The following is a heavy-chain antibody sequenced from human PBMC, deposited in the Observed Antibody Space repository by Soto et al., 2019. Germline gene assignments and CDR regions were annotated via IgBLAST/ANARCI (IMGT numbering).Heavy chain of an antibody. CDR3: AKVTREVKNGNLFSGTDV. D-gene: IGHD3-10*01. CDR1: GFTFNKYV. V-gene: IGHV3-23*01. J-gene: IGHJ6*02. CDR2: ISTSGAST. Sequence: EVQLLESGGGLVQSGGSLRLSCAASGFTFNKYVMSWVRQAPGKGLEWVSGISTSGASTYYADSVKGRFTISRDNSDSKNSLYLQMNRLSAEDTDVYFCAKVTREVKNGNLFSGTDVWGQGATVTVSS.